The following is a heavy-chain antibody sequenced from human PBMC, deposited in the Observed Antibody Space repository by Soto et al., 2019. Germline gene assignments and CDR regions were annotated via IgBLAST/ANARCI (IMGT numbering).Heavy chain of an antibody. J-gene: IGHJ6*02. V-gene: IGHV6-1*01. Sequence: SQTLSLTCAISGDSVSSNSAAWNWIRRSPSRGLEWLGRTYYKSKWNNDYALSVKSRMTINPDTSENQFSLHLDSVTPEDTAVYYCAGVTWFRGLDVWGQGTPVTVS. D-gene: IGHD3-10*01. CDR3: AGVTWFRGLDV. CDR1: GDSVSSNSAA. CDR2: TYYKSKWNN.